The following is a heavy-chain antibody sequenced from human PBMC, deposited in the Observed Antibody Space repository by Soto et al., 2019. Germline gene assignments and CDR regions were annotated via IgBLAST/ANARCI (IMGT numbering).Heavy chain of an antibody. CDR3: AKVATAIPFDY. CDR1: GFTFSSYG. D-gene: IGHD2-2*02. Sequence: LRLSCAASGFTFSSYGMHWVRQAPGKGLEWVAVISYDGSNKYYADSVKGRFTISRDNSKNTLYLQMNSLRAEDTAVYYCAKVATAIPFDYWGQGTLVTVSS. J-gene: IGHJ4*02. V-gene: IGHV3-30*18. CDR2: ISYDGSNK.